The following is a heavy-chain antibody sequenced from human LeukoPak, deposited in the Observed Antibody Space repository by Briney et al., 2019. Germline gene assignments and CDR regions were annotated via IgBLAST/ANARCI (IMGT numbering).Heavy chain of an antibody. Sequence: GASVKVSCKASGYTFTTYGISWLRQAPGQGLEWMGWISTYNGDTNYAQKLQGRVTLTTDTSTSTVYMELRSLTSDDTAVYYCARRGPVDTRMSNWEWWYWGQGTLVTVSS. V-gene: IGHV1-18*01. CDR2: ISTYNGDT. J-gene: IGHJ4*02. CDR3: ARRGPVDTRMSNWEWWY. CDR1: GYTFTTYG. D-gene: IGHD5-18*01.